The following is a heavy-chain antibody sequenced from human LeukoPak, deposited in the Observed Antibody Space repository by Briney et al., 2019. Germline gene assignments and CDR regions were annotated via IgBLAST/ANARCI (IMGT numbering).Heavy chain of an antibody. V-gene: IGHV3-30*04. CDR1: GFTFSSYA. CDR2: ISYDGSNK. J-gene: IGHJ6*04. D-gene: IGHD3-10*01. Sequence: PGRSLRLSCAASGFTFSSYAMHWVRQAPGKGLEWVAVISYDGSNKYYADSVKGRFTISRDNSKNTLYLQMNSLRAEDTDVYYCARAGDYYGSGSNYYYYGMDVWGKGTTVTVSS. CDR3: ARAGDYYGSGSNYYYYGMDV.